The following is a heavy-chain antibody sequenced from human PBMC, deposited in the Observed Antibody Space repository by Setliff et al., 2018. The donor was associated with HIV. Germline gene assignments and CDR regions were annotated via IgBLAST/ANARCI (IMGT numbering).Heavy chain of an antibody. V-gene: IGHV3-21*01. J-gene: IGHJ3*02. CDR2: VSSNSVHI. Sequence: GGSLRLSCAASGFTFSSYSMNWVRQAPGKGLEWVSSVSSNSVHILYADSVKGRFTISRDNSKSTVDLQMTSLTAEDTAVYYCVKDGDYRNGDYDAFDIWGRGTMVTVS. CDR1: GFTFSSYS. CDR3: VKDGDYRNGDYDAFDI. D-gene: IGHD4-17*01.